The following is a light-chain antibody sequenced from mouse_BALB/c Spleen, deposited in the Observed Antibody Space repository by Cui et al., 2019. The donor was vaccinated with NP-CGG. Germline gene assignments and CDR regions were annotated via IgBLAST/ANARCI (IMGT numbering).Light chain of an antibody. Sequence: QALVTLESPLTTPPGGTVMQTWRSSTGDVTTSNYANWVQEKPDHLFTGLIGGTSNRPQGDPVRFSGSLIGEKAALIITGAQTEDDAMYYCALRYSTHWVFGGGTKLTVL. CDR3: ALRYSTHWV. CDR1: TGDVTTSNY. CDR2: GTS. J-gene: IGLJ1*01. V-gene: IGLV2*02.